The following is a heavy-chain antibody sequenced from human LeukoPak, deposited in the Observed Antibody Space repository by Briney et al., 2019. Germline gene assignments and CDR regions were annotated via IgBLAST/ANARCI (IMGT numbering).Heavy chain of an antibody. J-gene: IGHJ6*02. CDR2: IRYDGSNK. Sequence: PGGSLRLSCAASGFTLTSYGMHWVRQAPGKGLEWVAFIRYDGSNKYYADSVKGRFTISRDNSKNTLYLQMNSLRAEDTAVYYCAREFWHYGITMVRGDGYYGMDVWGQGTTVTVSS. V-gene: IGHV3-30*02. CDR1: GFTLTSYG. D-gene: IGHD3-10*01. CDR3: AREFWHYGITMVRGDGYYGMDV.